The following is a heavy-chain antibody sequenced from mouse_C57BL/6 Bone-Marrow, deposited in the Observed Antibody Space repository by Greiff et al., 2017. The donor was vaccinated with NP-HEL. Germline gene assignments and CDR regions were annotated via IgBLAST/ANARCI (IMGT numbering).Heavy chain of an antibody. Sequence: VQVVESGAELVRPGTSVKLSCKASGYTFTSYWMHWVKQRPGQGLEWIGVIDPSDSYTNYNQKFKGKATLTVDTSSSTAYMQLSSLTSEDSAVYYCARDPQGTTEAFDVWGTGTTVTVSS. J-gene: IGHJ1*03. D-gene: IGHD1-1*01. CDR3: ARDPQGTTEAFDV. CDR1: GYTFTSYW. CDR2: IDPSDSYT. V-gene: IGHV1-59*01.